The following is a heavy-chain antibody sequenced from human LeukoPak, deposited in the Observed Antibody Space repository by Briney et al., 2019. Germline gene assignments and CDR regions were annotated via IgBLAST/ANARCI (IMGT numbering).Heavy chain of an antibody. CDR3: ARAGRRYDILTGYNTEFDWFDP. CDR1: GGSFSGYY. Sequence: PSETLSLTCAVYGGSFSGYYWSWIRQPPGKGLEWIGEINHSGSTNCNPSLKSRVTISVDTSKNQFSLKLGSVTAADTAVYYCARAGRRYDILTGYNTEFDWFDPWGQGTLVTVSS. CDR2: INHSGST. D-gene: IGHD3-9*01. J-gene: IGHJ5*02. V-gene: IGHV4-34*01.